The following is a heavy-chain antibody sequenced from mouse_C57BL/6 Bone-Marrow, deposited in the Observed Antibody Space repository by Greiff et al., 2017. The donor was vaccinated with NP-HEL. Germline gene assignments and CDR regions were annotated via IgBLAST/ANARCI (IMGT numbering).Heavy chain of an antibody. J-gene: IGHJ3*01. CDR3: ARGGYDGYYAFAY. CDR1: GYSITSGYY. D-gene: IGHD2-3*01. V-gene: IGHV3-6*01. Sequence: EVQVVESGPGLVKPSQSLSLTCSVTGYSITSGYYWNWIRQFPGNKLEWMGYISYDGSNNYNPSLKNRISITRDTSKNQFFLKLNSVTTEDTATYYCARGGYDGYYAFAYWGQGTLVTVSA. CDR2: ISYDGSN.